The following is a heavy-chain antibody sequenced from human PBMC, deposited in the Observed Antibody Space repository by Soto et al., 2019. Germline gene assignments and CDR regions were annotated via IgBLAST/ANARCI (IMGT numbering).Heavy chain of an antibody. CDR1: GFTFSDHY. D-gene: IGHD6-19*01. CDR2: SRKKANSYTT. CDR3: ASGIAVAGDYYYYYGMDV. J-gene: IGHJ6*02. Sequence: GGSLRLSCVASGFTFSDHYMDWVRQAPGKGLEWVGRSRKKANSYTTEYAASVKGRFTISRDDSKKSLFLQMNSLKTEDTAVYYCASGIAVAGDYYYYYGMDVWGQGTTVTVSS. V-gene: IGHV3-72*01.